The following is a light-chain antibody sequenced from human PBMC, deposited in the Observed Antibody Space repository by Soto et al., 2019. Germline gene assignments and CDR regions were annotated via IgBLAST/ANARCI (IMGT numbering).Light chain of an antibody. CDR2: DAS. Sequence: QMKKAASSLSASDGDRGTITCRASQSISRCLNWYQQKPGRAPEVMIYDASSLESGVTSRFSGSGSGTDFTLTISSLQPEDFATYYCQQRKSYPITSGQGTRLEIK. J-gene: IGKJ5*01. CDR1: QSISRC. CDR3: QQRKSYPIT. V-gene: IGKV1-13*02.